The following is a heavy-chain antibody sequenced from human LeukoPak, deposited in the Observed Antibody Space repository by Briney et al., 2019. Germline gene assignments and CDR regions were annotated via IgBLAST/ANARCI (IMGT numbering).Heavy chain of an antibody. Sequence: ASVKVSCKASGYTFTGYYIHWVRQAPGQGLEWMGWVNPNSGGTNYAQKFQGRVTMTRDTSISTAYMELSRLRSDDTAVYYCARDTEWEKNPDYFDYWGQGTLVTVSS. CDR2: VNPNSGGT. D-gene: IGHD1-26*01. CDR3: ARDTEWEKNPDYFDY. J-gene: IGHJ4*02. CDR1: GYTFTGYY. V-gene: IGHV1-2*02.